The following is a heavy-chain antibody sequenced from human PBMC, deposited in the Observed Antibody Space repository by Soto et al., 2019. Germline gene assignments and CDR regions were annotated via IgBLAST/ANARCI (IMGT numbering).Heavy chain of an antibody. Sequence: PGGSLRLSCAASGFTFDDYAMHWVRQAPGKGLEWVSGISWNSGSIGYADSVKGRFTISRDNAKNSLYLQMNSLRAEDTALYYCAKGYGSGSYYNKGAFDIWGQGTMVTVSS. D-gene: IGHD3-10*01. V-gene: IGHV3-9*01. CDR3: AKGYGSGSYYNKGAFDI. CDR1: GFTFDDYA. CDR2: ISWNSGSI. J-gene: IGHJ3*02.